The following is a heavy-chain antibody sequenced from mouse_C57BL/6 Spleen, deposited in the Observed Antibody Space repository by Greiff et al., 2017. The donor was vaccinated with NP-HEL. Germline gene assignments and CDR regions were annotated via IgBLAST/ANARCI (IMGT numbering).Heavy chain of an antibody. CDR2: ISSGSSTI. Sequence: DVKLVESGGGLVKPGGSLKLSCAASGFTFSDYGMHWVRQAPEKGLEWVAYISSGSSTIYYADTVKGRFTISRDNAKNTLFLQMTSLRSEDTAMYYCARRDYGSSPSYWYFDVWGTGTTVTVSS. CDR1: GFTFSDYG. V-gene: IGHV5-17*01. J-gene: IGHJ1*03. D-gene: IGHD1-1*01. CDR3: ARRDYGSSPSYWYFDV.